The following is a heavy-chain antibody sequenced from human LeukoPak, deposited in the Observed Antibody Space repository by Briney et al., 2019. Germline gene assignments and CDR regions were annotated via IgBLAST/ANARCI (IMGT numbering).Heavy chain of an antibody. CDR2: IYHSGST. Sequence: PSGTLSLTCAVSGGPISSSNWWSWVRQPPGKGLEWIGEIYHSGSTNYNPSLKSRVTISVDKSKNQFSLKLSSVTAADTAVYYCARGAYYYDSSGYPTPYYFDYWGQGTLVTVSS. V-gene: IGHV4-4*02. CDR1: GGPISSSNW. CDR3: ARGAYYYDSSGYPTPYYFDY. J-gene: IGHJ4*02. D-gene: IGHD3-22*01.